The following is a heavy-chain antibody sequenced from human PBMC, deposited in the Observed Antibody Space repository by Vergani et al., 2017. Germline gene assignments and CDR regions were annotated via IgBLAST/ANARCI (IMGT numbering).Heavy chain of an antibody. D-gene: IGHD3-10*01. Sequence: QVQLVQSGAEVKKPGASVKVSCKASGYTFTGYYMHWVRQAPGKGLEWMGGFDPEDGETIYAQKFQGRVTMTEDTSTDTAYMELSSLRSEDTAVYYCATLPLLLWFGELSLWGDYWGQGTLVTVSS. CDR2: FDPEDGET. CDR3: ATLPLLLWFGELSLWGDY. CDR1: GYTFTGYY. J-gene: IGHJ4*02. V-gene: IGHV1-24*01.